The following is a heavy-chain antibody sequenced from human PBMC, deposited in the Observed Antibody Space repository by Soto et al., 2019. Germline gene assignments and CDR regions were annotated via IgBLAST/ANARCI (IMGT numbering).Heavy chain of an antibody. Sequence: GESLKISCKGSGYSFTSYWISWVRQMSGKGLEWMGRIDPSDSYTNYSPSFQGHVTISADKSISTAYLQWSSLKASDTAMYYCARGVVAALYYYGMDVWGQGTTVTVSS. D-gene: IGHD2-15*01. J-gene: IGHJ6*02. CDR3: ARGVVAALYYYGMDV. CDR2: IDPSDSYT. V-gene: IGHV5-10-1*01. CDR1: GYSFTSYW.